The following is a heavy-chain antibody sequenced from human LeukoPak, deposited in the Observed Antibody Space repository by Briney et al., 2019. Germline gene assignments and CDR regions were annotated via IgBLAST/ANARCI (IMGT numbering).Heavy chain of an antibody. CDR1: GFTFSSYA. D-gene: IGHD3-3*01. J-gene: IGHJ4*02. CDR2: ISGSGGST. Sequence: GGSLRLSCAASGFTFSSYAMSWVRQAPGKGLEWVSAISGSGGSTYYADSVKGRFTISRDNSKNTVFLQMNSLRLEDTAVYYCARERAYFDFWSGPAYWGQGTLVTVSS. CDR3: ARERAYFDFWSGPAY. V-gene: IGHV3-23*01.